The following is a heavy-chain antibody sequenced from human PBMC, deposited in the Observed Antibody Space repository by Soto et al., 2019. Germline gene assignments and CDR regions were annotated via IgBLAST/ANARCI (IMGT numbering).Heavy chain of an antibody. D-gene: IGHD1-7*01. CDR2: ISSSSSYT. V-gene: IGHV3-21*01. J-gene: IGHJ6*02. CDR3: ARKGPSPRYNWNSLDYYYGMDV. CDR1: GFTFSSYS. Sequence: PGRSMRLSCAASGFTFSSYSMNWVRQAPGKGLEWVSSISSSSSYTYYADSVKGRFTISRDNAKNSLYLQMNSLRAEDTAVYYCARKGPSPRYNWNSLDYYYGMDVWGQGTTVTVSS.